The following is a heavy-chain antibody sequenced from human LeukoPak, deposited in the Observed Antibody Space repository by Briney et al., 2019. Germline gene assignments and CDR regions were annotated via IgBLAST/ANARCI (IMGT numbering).Heavy chain of an antibody. CDR3: ARDPRAGRYFDY. D-gene: IGHD1-26*01. Sequence: SETLSLTCTVSGGSISSYYWSWIRQPPGKGLEWIGYIYYSGSTNYNPSLKSRVTISVDTSKNQFSLKLSSVTAADTAVYYCARDPRAGRYFDYWGQGTLVTVSS. V-gene: IGHV4-59*01. CDR1: GGSISSYY. CDR2: IYYSGST. J-gene: IGHJ4*02.